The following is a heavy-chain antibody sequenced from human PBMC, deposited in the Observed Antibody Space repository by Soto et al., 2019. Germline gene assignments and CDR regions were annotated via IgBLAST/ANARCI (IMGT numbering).Heavy chain of an antibody. CDR3: ARQNFALGIPDY. CDR1: GYTLTSYY. CDR2: INPSGGST. J-gene: IGHJ4*02. D-gene: IGHD2-21*01. Sequence: ASVKVSCKASGYTLTSYYMHWVRQAPGQGLEWMGIINPSGGSTSYAQKFQGRVTMTRDTSTSTVYMELSSLRSEDTAVYYCARQNFALGIPDYWGQGTLVTVSS. V-gene: IGHV1-46*01.